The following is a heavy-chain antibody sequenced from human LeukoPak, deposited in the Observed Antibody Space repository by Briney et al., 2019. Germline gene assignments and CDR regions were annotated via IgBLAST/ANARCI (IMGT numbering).Heavy chain of an antibody. CDR3: ARFLGGTTVTTFYYYGMDV. CDR1: GGSISSSGYY. V-gene: IGHV4-30-2*01. D-gene: IGHD4-17*01. Sequence: SETLSLTCTVSGGSISSSGYYWSWIRQPPGKGLEWIGYIYHSGSTYYNPSLKSRVTISVDRSKNQFSLKLSSVTAADTAVYYCARFLGGTTVTTFYYYGMDVWGQGTTVTVSS. CDR2: IYHSGST. J-gene: IGHJ6*02.